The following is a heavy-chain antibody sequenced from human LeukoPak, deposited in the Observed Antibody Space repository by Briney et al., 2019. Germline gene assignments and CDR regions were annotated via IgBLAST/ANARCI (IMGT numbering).Heavy chain of an antibody. Sequence: SETLSLICTVSGGSISSSSYYWGWIRQPPGKGLERIGSIYYSGSTYYNPSLKSRVTISVDTSKNQFSLKLSSVTAADTAVYYCARHPVTTNWFDPWGQGTLVTVSS. D-gene: IGHD4-17*01. J-gene: IGHJ5*02. V-gene: IGHV4-39*01. CDR3: ARHPVTTNWFDP. CDR1: GGSISSSSYY. CDR2: IYYSGST.